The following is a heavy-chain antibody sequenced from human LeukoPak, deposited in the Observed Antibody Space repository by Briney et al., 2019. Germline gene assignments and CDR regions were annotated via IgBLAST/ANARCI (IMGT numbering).Heavy chain of an antibody. J-gene: IGHJ4*02. CDR1: GFSFSGYA. Sequence: GGSLRLSGAASGFSFSGYAMHWVRLAPGKGLEWLTVISTDGNDKHYADSVKGRFSISRDNAKNTLYLQMNSLRVEDTAVYYCARGRPHGNDYWGQGTLVTVSS. CDR3: ARGRPHGNDY. V-gene: IGHV3-30*04. CDR2: ISTDGNDK. D-gene: IGHD4-23*01.